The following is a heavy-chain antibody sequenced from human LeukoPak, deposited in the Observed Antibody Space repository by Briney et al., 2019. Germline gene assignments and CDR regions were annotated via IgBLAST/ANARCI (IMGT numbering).Heavy chain of an antibody. D-gene: IGHD6-13*01. CDR1: GGSIFTDYW. CDR3: AHRGSSWIYFDY. V-gene: IGHV2-5*08. CDR2: IYWDDDK. J-gene: IGHJ4*02. Sequence: TLSLTCSVSGGSIFTDYWSWIRQPPGKALEWLALIYWDDDKRYSPSLKSRLTITKDTSKNQVVLTMTNMDPVDTATYYCAHRGSSWIYFDYWGQGTLVTVSS.